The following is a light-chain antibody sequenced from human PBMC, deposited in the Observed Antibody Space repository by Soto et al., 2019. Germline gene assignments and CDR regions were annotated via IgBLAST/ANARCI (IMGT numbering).Light chain of an antibody. CDR3: VAWEDRLIAFYV. CDR1: SSNIGSNY. V-gene: IGLV1-47*01. J-gene: IGLJ1*01. CDR2: RNN. Sequence: QSVLTQPPSASGSPWQRVTISCSGSSSNIGSNYVYWYQQLPGTAPKLLIYRNNQRPSGVPDRFSGSKSGTSASLAISGLRSEDEADYYCVAWEDRLIAFYVFGTGTKVTVL.